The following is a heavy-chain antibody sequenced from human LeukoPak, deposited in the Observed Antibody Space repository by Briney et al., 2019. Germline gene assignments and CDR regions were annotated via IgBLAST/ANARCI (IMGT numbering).Heavy chain of an antibody. CDR1: GGSISSGGYY. Sequence: KPSETLSLTCTVSGGSISSGGYYWSWIRQHPGKGLEWIGYIYYSGSTYYNPSLKSRVTISVDTSKNQFSLKLSSVTAADKAVYYCARAGYDILTGSSTFDYWGQGTLVTVSS. D-gene: IGHD3-9*01. V-gene: IGHV4-31*03. CDR3: ARAGYDILTGSSTFDY. J-gene: IGHJ4*02. CDR2: IYYSGST.